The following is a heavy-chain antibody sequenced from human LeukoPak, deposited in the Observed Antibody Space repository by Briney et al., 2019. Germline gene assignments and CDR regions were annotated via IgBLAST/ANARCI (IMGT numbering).Heavy chain of an antibody. Sequence: PMASVKVSRKPSGGTFSSYTISWVRQAPGQGLEWMGRIIPILGIANYAQKFQGRVTITADKSTSTAYMELGSLRSEDTAVYYCARADGYYDFWSGYYLNYWGQGTLVTVSS. D-gene: IGHD3-3*01. CDR3: ARADGYYDFWSGYYLNY. V-gene: IGHV1-69*02. CDR1: GGTFSSYT. CDR2: IIPILGIA. J-gene: IGHJ4*02.